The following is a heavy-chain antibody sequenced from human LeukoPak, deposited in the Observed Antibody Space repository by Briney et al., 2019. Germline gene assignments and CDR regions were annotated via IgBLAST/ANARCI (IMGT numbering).Heavy chain of an antibody. D-gene: IGHD1-7*01. J-gene: IGHJ3*02. Sequence: PGGSLRLSCAASGFTFSSYGMHWVRQAPGKGLEWVAVISYDGSNKYYADSVKGRFTISRDNSKNTLYLQMNSLRAEDTAVYYCAKDIRYNWNYIEAFDIWGQGTMVTVSS. CDR2: ISYDGSNK. V-gene: IGHV3-30*18. CDR1: GFTFSSYG. CDR3: AKDIRYNWNYIEAFDI.